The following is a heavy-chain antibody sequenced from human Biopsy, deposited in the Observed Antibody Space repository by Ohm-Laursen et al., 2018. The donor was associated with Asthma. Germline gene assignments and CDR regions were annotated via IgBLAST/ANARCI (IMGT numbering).Heavy chain of an antibody. CDR3: ARAYGGSFFSGAFDI. D-gene: IGHD4-23*01. CDR2: IYSGGGT. J-gene: IGHJ3*02. V-gene: IGHV3-53*01. CDR1: GFTVSTNG. Sequence: GSLRLSCSASGFTVSTNGMSWVRQPPGKGLEWVSVIYSGGGTYYADSVQGRVTISRDNSKNTLSLQMNSPRAEDTAVYYCARAYGGSFFSGAFDIWGQGTMVTVSS.